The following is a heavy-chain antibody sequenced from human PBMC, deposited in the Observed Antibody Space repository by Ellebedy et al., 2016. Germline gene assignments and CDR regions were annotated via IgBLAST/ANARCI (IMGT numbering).Heavy chain of an antibody. CDR3: ARDLREYGCSGGSCYDHYYYYGMDV. J-gene: IGHJ6*02. Sequence: GGSLRLSXAASGFTFSDYYMSWIRQAPGKGLEWVSHISSSGSTIYYADSVKGRFTISRDNAKNSLYLQMNTLRAEDTAVYYCARDLREYGCSGGSCYDHYYYYGMDVWGQGTTVTVSS. V-gene: IGHV3-11*01. CDR2: ISSSGSTI. CDR1: GFTFSDYY. D-gene: IGHD2-15*01.